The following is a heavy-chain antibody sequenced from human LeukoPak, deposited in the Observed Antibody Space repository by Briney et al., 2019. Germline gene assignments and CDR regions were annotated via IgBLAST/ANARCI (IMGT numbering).Heavy chain of an antibody. V-gene: IGHV1-2*02. Sequence: ASVKVSCKASGYTFTGYYMHWVRQAPGQGLEWMGWINPNSGGTNYAQKFQGRVTMTRDTSISTAYMELSRLRSDDTAVYYCASESEAYSSSWYLPFDYWGQGTLVTVSS. D-gene: IGHD6-13*01. CDR1: GYTFTGYY. J-gene: IGHJ4*02. CDR3: ASESEAYSSSWYLPFDY. CDR2: INPNSGGT.